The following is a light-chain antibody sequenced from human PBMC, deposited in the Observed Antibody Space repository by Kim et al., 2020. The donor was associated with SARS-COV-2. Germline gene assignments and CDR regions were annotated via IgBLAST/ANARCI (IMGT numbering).Light chain of an antibody. J-gene: IGKJ4*01. CDR1: QTITNS. CDR2: GAS. V-gene: IGKV3-15*01. Sequence: VSPGDRATLSCRASQTITNSLAWYQQKPGQPPRLLMYGASTRSTGVPDRFSGSGSGTEFTLTISSLQSEDFAVYYCQQYNDWFRTFGGGTKVDIK. CDR3: QQYNDWFRT.